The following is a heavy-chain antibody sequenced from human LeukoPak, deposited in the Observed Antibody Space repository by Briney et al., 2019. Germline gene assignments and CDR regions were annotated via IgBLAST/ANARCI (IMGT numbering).Heavy chain of an antibody. V-gene: IGHV4-61*01. Sequence: SETLSLTCTVSGYSISSGYYWAWIRQPPGKGLEWIGYIYYSGSTNYNPSLKSRVTISVDTSKNQFSLKLSSVTAADTAVYYCARGARYFDYWGQGTLVTVSS. D-gene: IGHD1-26*01. CDR1: GYSISSGYY. J-gene: IGHJ4*02. CDR2: IYYSGST. CDR3: ARGARYFDY.